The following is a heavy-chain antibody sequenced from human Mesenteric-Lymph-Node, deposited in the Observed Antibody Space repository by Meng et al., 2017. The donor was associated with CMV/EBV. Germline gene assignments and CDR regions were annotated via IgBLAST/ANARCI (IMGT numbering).Heavy chain of an antibody. CDR1: GFTVSRYW. D-gene: IGHD3-3*01. CDR2: INQDGSEK. Sequence: GGSLRLSCAASGFTVSRYWMNWVRQAPGKGLEWVANINQDGSEKNYVESLKGRFTISRDNAKNSLCLHMDSLRAEDTAIYYCARVHASRDDFWSYYYYGMDVWGQGTTVTVSS. J-gene: IGHJ6*02. CDR3: ARVHASRDDFWSYYYYGMDV. V-gene: IGHV3-7*01.